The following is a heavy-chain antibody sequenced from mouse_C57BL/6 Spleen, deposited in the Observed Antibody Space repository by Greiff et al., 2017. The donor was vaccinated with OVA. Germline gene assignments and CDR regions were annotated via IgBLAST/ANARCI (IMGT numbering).Heavy chain of an antibody. CDR2: IDPEDGAT. J-gene: IGHJ2*01. Sequence: EVQLQQSGAELVKPGASVKLSCTASGFNIKDYYMHWVKQRTEQGLEWIGRIDPEDGATKYAPKFQGKATITADTSSNTAYLQLSSLTSEDTAVYNCARRGLLQDYFDYWGQGTTLTVSS. V-gene: IGHV14-2*01. CDR1: GFNIKDYY. D-gene: IGHD2-3*01. CDR3: ARRGLLQDYFDY.